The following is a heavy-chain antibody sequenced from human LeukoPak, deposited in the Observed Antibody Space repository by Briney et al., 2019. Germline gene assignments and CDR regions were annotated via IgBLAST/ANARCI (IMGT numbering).Heavy chain of an antibody. CDR3: ARDWSSGYL. J-gene: IGHJ4*02. D-gene: IGHD6-19*01. Sequence: PSETLSLTCTVSGGSISSSSHHWDWIRQPPGQGLEWIGSIFYSGSTYYSPSLKSRVTISVDTSKNQFSLKLSSVTAADTAVYYCARDWSSGYLWGQGTLVTVSS. CDR2: IFYSGST. CDR1: GGSISSSSHH. V-gene: IGHV4-39*07.